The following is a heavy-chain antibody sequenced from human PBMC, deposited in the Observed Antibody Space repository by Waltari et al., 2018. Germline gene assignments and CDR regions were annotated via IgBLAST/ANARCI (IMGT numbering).Heavy chain of an antibody. D-gene: IGHD4-17*01. J-gene: IGHJ4*02. CDR3: ARRDGDYDGY. CDR1: GFTVRTNY. Sequence: EVQLVETGGGLIQHGGSLRLSCAASGFTVRTNYMRWVRQAPGKGLEWVSVIYSGGSTYYADSVKGRFTISRDNSKNTLYLQMNSLRAEDTAVYYCARRDGDYDGYWGQGTLVTVSS. CDR2: IYSGGST. V-gene: IGHV3-53*02.